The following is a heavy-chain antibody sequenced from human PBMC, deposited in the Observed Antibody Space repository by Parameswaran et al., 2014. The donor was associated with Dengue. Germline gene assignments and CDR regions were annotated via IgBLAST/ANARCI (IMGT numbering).Heavy chain of an antibody. CDR2: ITTAGTTI. D-gene: IGHD3-3*01. J-gene: IGHJ6*02. Sequence: KWIRQPPGKGLEWLSYITTAGTTIYYADSVKGRFTISRDNAQNSLFLQMNGLRDDDTAVYFCARGLRFLRDYNYGMDVWGQGATVTVSS. V-gene: IGHV3-48*02. CDR3: ARGLRFLRDYNYGMDV.